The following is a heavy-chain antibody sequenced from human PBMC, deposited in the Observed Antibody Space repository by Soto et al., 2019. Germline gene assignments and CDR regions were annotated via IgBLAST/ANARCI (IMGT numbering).Heavy chain of an antibody. V-gene: IGHV3-23*01. J-gene: IGHJ4*02. D-gene: IGHD2-2*01. CDR1: EFTFSSYA. CDR2: ISGSGATT. CDR3: AKGYCSSTSCSRGYFDS. Sequence: GSLRLSCAASEFTFSSYAMSWVRQAPGKGLEWVSGISGSGATTYYADSVKGRLTISRDNSKNTLYLQMNSLRAEDTAVYYCAKGYCSSTSCSRGYFDSWGQGTLVTVSS.